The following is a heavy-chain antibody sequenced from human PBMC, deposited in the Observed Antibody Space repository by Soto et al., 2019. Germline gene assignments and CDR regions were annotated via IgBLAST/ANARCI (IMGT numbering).Heavy chain of an antibody. CDR2: IYHTGHT. CDR3: AMKGPSDESPFQS. V-gene: IGHV4-4*02. CDR1: RGSINSSNW. Sequence: QVQLQESGPGLVKPSGTLSLTCGVSRGSINSSNWWSWVRQAPGQGLERIGEIYHTGHTNENWSLQSRVTLSVDKSKNQFSLRLASVTAADTAIYFCAMKGPSDESPFQSWGQGSLVTVSS. J-gene: IGHJ4*02. D-gene: IGHD3-10*01.